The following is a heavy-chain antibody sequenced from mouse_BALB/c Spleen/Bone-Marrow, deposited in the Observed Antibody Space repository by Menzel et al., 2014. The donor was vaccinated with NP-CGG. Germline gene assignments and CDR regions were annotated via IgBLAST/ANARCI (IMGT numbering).Heavy chain of an antibody. CDR1: GYTFSSYW. D-gene: IGHD2-1*01. CDR3: AREDGNHVGFAY. CDR2: ILPGSGST. Sequence: VQLQQSGAELMKPGASVKISCKATGYTFSSYWIEWVKQGPGHGLEWIREILPGSGSTNYNEKFKGKATFTADTSSNTAYMQLSGLTSEDSAVYYCAREDGNHVGFAYWGQGTLVTVSA. V-gene: IGHV1-9*01. J-gene: IGHJ3*01.